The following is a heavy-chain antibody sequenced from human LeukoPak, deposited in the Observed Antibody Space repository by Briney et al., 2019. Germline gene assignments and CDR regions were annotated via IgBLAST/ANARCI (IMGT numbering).Heavy chain of an antibody. CDR2: ISGSGGST. CDR3: AKVGLRMWATVTSDY. J-gene: IGHJ4*02. V-gene: IGHV3-23*01. D-gene: IGHD4-17*01. Sequence: GGSLRLSCAASGFTFGSYAMSWVRQAPGKGLEWVSAISGSGGSTYYADSVKGRFTISRDNSKNTLYLQMNSLRAEDTAVYYCAKVGLRMWATVTSDYWGQGTLVTVSS. CDR1: GFTFGSYA.